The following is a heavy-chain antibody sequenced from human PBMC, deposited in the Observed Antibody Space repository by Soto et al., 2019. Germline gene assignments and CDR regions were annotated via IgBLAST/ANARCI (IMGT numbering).Heavy chain of an antibody. J-gene: IGHJ6*02. CDR2: ISAGGGST. CDR1: RFTFSNYA. CDR3: AHRVGPGGSPGAMDV. V-gene: IGHV3-23*01. Sequence: EVQLLESGGNLVQPGGSLRLSCAASRFTFSNYAMSWVRQAPGKGLEWVSAISAGGGSTNYADSVKGRFTISRDNSKNTLYLQMTSLRAEDTAVYYCAHRVGPGGSPGAMDVWGEGTTVTFSS. D-gene: IGHD3-16*01.